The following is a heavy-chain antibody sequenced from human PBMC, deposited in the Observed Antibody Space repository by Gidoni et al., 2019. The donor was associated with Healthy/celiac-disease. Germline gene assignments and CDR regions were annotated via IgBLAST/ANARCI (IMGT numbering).Heavy chain of an antibody. V-gene: IGHV3-30-3*01. CDR1: GFTFSRYA. CDR2: ISYDGSNK. Sequence: QVQLVESGGGVVQPGRSLSLSCAASGFTFSRYAMHWVRQAPGKGLEGLAVISYDGSNKYYADSVKGRFTISRDNSKNTLYLQMNSLRAEDTAVYYCARVGYYYYGMDVWGQGTTVTVSS. CDR3: ARVGYYYYGMDV. D-gene: IGHD3-16*01. J-gene: IGHJ6*02.